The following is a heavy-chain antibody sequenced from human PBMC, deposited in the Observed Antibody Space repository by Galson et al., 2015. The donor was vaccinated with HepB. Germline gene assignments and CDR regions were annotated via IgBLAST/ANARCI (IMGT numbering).Heavy chain of an antibody. CDR2: ISYDGMNE. Sequence: SLRLSCAASGFSFSAYGMHWVRQVPGKGLEWVAIISYDGMNEYYAESVKGRFTISRDNSKNKVFLHMESLRTEDTALYYCAKGGMSLSYQLLVDYFYYAMDVWGRGTTVTVSS. V-gene: IGHV3-30*18. D-gene: IGHD1-1*01. CDR3: AKGGMSLSYQLLVDYFYYAMDV. CDR1: GFSFSAYG. J-gene: IGHJ6*02.